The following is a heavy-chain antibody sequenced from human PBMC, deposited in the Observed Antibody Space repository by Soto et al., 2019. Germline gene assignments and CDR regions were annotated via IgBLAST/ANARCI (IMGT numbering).Heavy chain of an antibody. CDR1: GYTFHNFG. Sequence: QVQLEQSGVEVKKPGASVKVTCKASGYTFHNFGISWVRQAPGQGLEWMGWISTYNDNTNYSQKFQGRVTLAPDFSPSPASMELMRLRPDDTAVYYCARLRNSGYHNHFYYGMDVWGQGTTVTVSS. D-gene: IGHD5-12*01. CDR2: ISTYNDNT. J-gene: IGHJ6*02. CDR3: ARLRNSGYHNHFYYGMDV. V-gene: IGHV1-18*01.